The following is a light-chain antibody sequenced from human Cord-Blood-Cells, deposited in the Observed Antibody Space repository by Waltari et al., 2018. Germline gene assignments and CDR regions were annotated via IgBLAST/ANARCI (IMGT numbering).Light chain of an antibody. V-gene: IGLV2-23*01. CDR3: CSYAGSSTA. CDR2: EGS. CDR1: SSDVGGYNF. J-gene: IGLJ3*02. Sequence: QSALTQPASVSGSPGQSITISCTGTSSDVGGYNFVSWYQQHPGKAPKLMIYEGSKRPSGVSNRFSGSKSGNTASLTISGLQAEDEADYYCCSYAGSSTAFGGGTKLTVL.